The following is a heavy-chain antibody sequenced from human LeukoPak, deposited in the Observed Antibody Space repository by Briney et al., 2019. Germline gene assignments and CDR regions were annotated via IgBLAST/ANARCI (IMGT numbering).Heavy chain of an antibody. CDR3: AKAAQYYYDSSGYYSALFDY. CDR2: ISWNSGSI. D-gene: IGHD3-22*01. CDR1: GFTFDDYA. J-gene: IGHJ4*02. V-gene: IGHV3-9*01. Sequence: GGSLRLSCAASGFTFDDYAMHWVRQAPGKGLEWVSGISWNSGSIGCADSVKGRFTISRDNAKNSLYLQMNSLRAEDTALYYCAKAAQYYYDSSGYYSALFDYWGQGTLVTVSS.